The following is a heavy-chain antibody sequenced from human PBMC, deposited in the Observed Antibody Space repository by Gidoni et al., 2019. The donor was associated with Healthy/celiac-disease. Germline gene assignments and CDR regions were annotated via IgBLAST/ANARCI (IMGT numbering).Heavy chain of an antibody. CDR2: INHSGST. J-gene: IGHJ4*02. CDR1: GGSFSGYY. Sequence: QVQLQQWGAGLLKPSDTLSLTCVVHGGSFSGYYWSWIRQPPGKGLEWIGEINHSGSTNYNPALKSRVTISVDTSKNQFSLKLSSVTAADTAVYYCARDVPVVVIWSYFDYWGQGTLVTVSS. CDR3: ARDVPVVVIWSYFDY. V-gene: IGHV4-34*01. D-gene: IGHD3-22*01.